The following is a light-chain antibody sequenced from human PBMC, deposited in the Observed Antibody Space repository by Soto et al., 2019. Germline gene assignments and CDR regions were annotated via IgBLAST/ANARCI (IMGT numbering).Light chain of an antibody. Sequence: QSVLTQPPSVSGSPGQSVTISCTGTSSDVGGYNRVSWYQQPPGKAPKLLIYDVSNRPSGGSTRFSGSKSGNTASLTISGLQDEDEADYYCTSYATGSADVFGPGTKLTVL. J-gene: IGLJ1*01. V-gene: IGLV2-18*02. CDR2: DVS. CDR1: SSDVGGYNR. CDR3: TSYATGSADV.